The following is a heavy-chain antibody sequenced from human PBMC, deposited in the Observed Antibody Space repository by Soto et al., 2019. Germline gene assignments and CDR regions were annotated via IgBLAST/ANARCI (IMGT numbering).Heavy chain of an antibody. V-gene: IGHV1-8*01. J-gene: IGHJ6*03. D-gene: IGHD3-22*01. Sequence: ASVKVSCKASGYTFTSYDINWVRQATGQGLERMGWMNPNSGNTGYAQKFQGRVTMTRNTSISTAYMELSSLRSEDTAVYYCARVFFYYSSDPNPYDHYFDAWGKSNTVTVSS. CDR1: GYTFTSYD. CDR3: ARVFFYYSSDPNPYDHYFDA. CDR2: MNPNSGNT.